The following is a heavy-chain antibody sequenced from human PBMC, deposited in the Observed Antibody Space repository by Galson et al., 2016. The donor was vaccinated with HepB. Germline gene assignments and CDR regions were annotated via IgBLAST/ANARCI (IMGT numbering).Heavy chain of an antibody. J-gene: IGHJ4*02. D-gene: IGHD3-10*01. V-gene: IGHV3-21*01. CDR2: IGVNPNNL. Sequence: SLRLSCAVSGFNFNIYRMNWVRQAPGKGLEWVAAIGVNPNNLYYADSVKGRFTIARDNTRSSLFLQMNSLTVEDTAVYFCARDHSLGPGVVYYFDKWGQGTLVTVSS. CDR1: GFNFNIYR. CDR3: ARDHSLGPGVVYYFDK.